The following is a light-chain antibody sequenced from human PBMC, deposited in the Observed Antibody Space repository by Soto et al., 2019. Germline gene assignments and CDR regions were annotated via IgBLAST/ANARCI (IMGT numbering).Light chain of an antibody. Sequence: QSALTQPASVSGSPGQSITISCTGTSDVVGNYNLVSWYQQHPGKAPKLIIYEGNKRPSGVSNRFSGSKSGNTASLTISGLQAEDEADYYCSSYTAINTVTFGGGTKVTVL. CDR1: SDVVGNYNL. CDR2: EGN. V-gene: IGLV2-14*02. J-gene: IGLJ2*01. CDR3: SSYTAINTVT.